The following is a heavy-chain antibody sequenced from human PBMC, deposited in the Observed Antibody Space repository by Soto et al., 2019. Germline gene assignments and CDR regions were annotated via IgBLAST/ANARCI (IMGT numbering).Heavy chain of an antibody. V-gene: IGHV3-23*01. CDR1: GFTLDTYA. CDR3: ATGTASYYFDS. J-gene: IGHJ4*02. CDR2: ISGSGATT. Sequence: VQLLESGGGLVQPGGSLRLSCAASGFTLDTYAISWVRQAPGRGLEWVSAISGSGATTYYADAVKGRFTISRDNSKNTLYLHIGSLRVDDTAIYYCATGTASYYFDSWGQGAPVTVSS.